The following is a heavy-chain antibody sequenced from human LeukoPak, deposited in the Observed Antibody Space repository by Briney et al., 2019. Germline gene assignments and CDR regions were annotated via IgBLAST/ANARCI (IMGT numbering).Heavy chain of an antibody. D-gene: IGHD7-27*01. V-gene: IGHV4-30-4*08. CDR2: IYYSGST. CDR3: ARDFWGSSTTRGINAFDI. J-gene: IGHJ3*02. CDR1: GGSISSGDYY. Sequence: SQTRSLTCTVSGGSISSGDYYWSWIRQPPGRGLEWIGYIYYSGSTYYNPSLKSRVTISVDTSKNQFSLKLSSVTAADTAVYYCARDFWGSSTTRGINAFDIWGQGTMVTVSS.